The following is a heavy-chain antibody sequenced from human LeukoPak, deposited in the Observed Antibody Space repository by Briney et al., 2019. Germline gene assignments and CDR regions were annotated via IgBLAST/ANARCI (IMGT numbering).Heavy chain of an antibody. CDR2: IYHSGST. CDR3: AREDSSKRGGFDP. CDR1: GGSISSSNW. D-gene: IGHD6-13*01. V-gene: IGHV4-4*02. Sequence: SGTLSLTCAVSGGSISSSNWWSWVRQPPGKGLEWIGEIYHSGSTNYNPSLKSRVTISVDKSKNQFSLKLSSVTAADTAVYYCAREDSSKRGGFDPWGQGTLVTVSS. J-gene: IGHJ5*02.